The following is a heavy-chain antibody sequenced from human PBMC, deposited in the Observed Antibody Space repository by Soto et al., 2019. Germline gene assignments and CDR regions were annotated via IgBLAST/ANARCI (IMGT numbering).Heavy chain of an antibody. CDR1: GFNFKKFA. V-gene: IGHV3-23*01. CDR3: AKADGEQWLVIHLDN. Sequence: EVQLLESGGGVVQPGGSLRLSCVASGFNFKKFAMAWVRQAPGEGLEWVSGISCCGGSTSYADSVKGRFSIARDDSQNTLSLQMNSLRVEDTAQYYCAKADGEQWLVIHLDNWGQETLVTVS. CDR2: ISCCGGST. D-gene: IGHD6-19*01. J-gene: IGHJ4*02.